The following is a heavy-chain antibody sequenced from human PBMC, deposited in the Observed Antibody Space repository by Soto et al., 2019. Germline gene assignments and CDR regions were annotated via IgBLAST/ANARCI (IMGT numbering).Heavy chain of an antibody. V-gene: IGHV3-33*01. CDR3: ARDKGMATADGPLGNGLDV. CDR2: IWFDASHE. J-gene: IGHJ6*02. D-gene: IGHD6-13*01. CDR1: GFSFSDYG. Sequence: QVHLVESGGGVVQPGTSLRLSCAASGFSFSDYGMHWVRQAPGKGLEWLTIIWFDASHEYYADSVKGRFTISRDNSNNSLYMQLNSLTADDTAVYFCARDKGMATADGPLGNGLDVWGQGTAVTVSS.